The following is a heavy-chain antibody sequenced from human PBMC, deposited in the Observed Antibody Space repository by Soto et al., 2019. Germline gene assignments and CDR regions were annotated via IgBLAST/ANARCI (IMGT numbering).Heavy chain of an antibody. V-gene: IGHV4-31*03. CDR1: SGSISSGGYY. Sequence: SETMYITCIVSSGSISSGGYYWSWIRQHPGKGLEWIGYIYYSGSTYYNPSLKSRVTISVDTSKNQFSLKLSSVTAEDTAVYYCARSVFPWGQGTLVTVSS. CDR3: ARSVFP. J-gene: IGHJ5*02. CDR2: IYYSGST.